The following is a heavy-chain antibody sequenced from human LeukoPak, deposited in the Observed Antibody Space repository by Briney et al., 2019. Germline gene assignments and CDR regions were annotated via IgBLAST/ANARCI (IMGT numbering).Heavy chain of an antibody. CDR2: MDNFGIK. J-gene: IGHJ4*02. V-gene: IGHV3-53*01. D-gene: IGHD3-10*01. CDR1: AFSVNNNY. CDR3: AGGKYYGSGTRPGYLGY. Sequence: PGGSLRLPCAASAFSVNNNYVDWVRQAPGKGLEWVSCMDNFGIKTYADSVRDRFTVSRDSSRNVVFLQMNSLRVEDTAVYYCAGGKYYGSGTRPGYLGYWGLGTMVTVSS.